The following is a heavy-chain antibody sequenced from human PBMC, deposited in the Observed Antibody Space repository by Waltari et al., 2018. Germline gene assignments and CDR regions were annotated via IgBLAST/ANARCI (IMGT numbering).Heavy chain of an antibody. CDR2: IYYSGST. V-gene: IGHV4-39*01. J-gene: IGHJ3*02. Sequence: QLQLQESGPGLVKPSETLSLTCTVSGGSISSSSYYWGWIRQPPGKGLEWIGSIYYSGSTYYHPPLKSRVTISVDTSKNQFSLKLSSVTAADTAVYYCARRWVAAAGRDAFDIWGQGTMVTVSS. CDR3: ARRWVAAAGRDAFDI. CDR1: GGSISSSSYY. D-gene: IGHD2-15*01.